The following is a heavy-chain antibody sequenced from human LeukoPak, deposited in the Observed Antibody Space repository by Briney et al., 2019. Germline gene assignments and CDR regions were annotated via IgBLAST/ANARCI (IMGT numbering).Heavy chain of an antibody. J-gene: IGHJ4*02. CDR2: ISAYNGNT. D-gene: IGHD2-15*01. V-gene: IGHV1-18*01. CDR1: GYTFSSYS. Sequence: APVKDSCKASGYTFSSYSISWVRQSPGQGLEWMGWISAYNGNTIYAQKVKGRVTKTADTSTSTAYMELRSLKSDDTAMYYCARASYCSDGSCYSDYWGQGPLLPVSS. CDR3: ARASYCSDGSCYSDY.